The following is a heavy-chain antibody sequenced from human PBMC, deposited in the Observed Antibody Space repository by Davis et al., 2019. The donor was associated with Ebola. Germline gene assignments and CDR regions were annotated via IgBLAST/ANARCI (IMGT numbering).Heavy chain of an antibody. V-gene: IGHV3-7*01. CDR1: GFTFSSYW. Sequence: GESLKISCAASGFTFSSYWMSWVRQAPGKGLEWVANIKQDGSEKYYVDSVKGRFTISRDNAKNSLYLQMNSLRSEDTAVYYCARSQYLDYWGQGTLVTVSS. J-gene: IGHJ4*02. CDR3: ARSQYLDY. CDR2: IKQDGSEK. D-gene: IGHD4-11*01.